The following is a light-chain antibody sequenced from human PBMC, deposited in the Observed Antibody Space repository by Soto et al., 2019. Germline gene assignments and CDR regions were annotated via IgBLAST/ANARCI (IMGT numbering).Light chain of an antibody. CDR1: QSVSSIY. V-gene: IGKV3-20*01. CDR3: QQYGGSPPYT. CDR2: RAS. J-gene: IGKJ2*01. Sequence: EIVLTQSPCTLSLSPGERATLSCRASQSVSSIYLAWYQQKPGQAPRLLIYRASSRATGIPDRFSGSGSATDFTLTISRLEPEDFAVDYCQQYGGSPPYTFGQGTKLEIK.